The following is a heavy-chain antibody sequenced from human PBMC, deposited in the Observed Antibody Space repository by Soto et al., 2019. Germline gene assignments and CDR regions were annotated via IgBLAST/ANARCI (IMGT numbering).Heavy chain of an antibody. CDR3: AKDHQTYNWDYLFDS. CDR1: EFTFSIND. CDR2: ISNDGNNK. Sequence: QVQLVESGGGVVQPGRSLRLSCAASEFTFSINDMHWVRQAPGRGLEWVAVISNDGNNKYYADSVKGRFTLSRDNSKNMVYLQMDSLRVEDTAVYYCAKDHQTYNWDYLFDSWGPGTLVTVSS. D-gene: IGHD1-7*01. V-gene: IGHV3-30*18. J-gene: IGHJ4*02.